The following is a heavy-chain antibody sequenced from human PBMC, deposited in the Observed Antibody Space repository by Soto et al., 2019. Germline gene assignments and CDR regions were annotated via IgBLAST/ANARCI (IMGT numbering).Heavy chain of an antibody. Sequence: SVKVSCKASGGTFSSYAISWVRQAPGQGLEWMGGIIPIFGTANYAQKFQGRVTITAGESTSTAYMELSSLRSEGTAVYYCARGSYSSGWYGGLYYYYGMDVWGQGTTVTVSS. V-gene: IGHV1-69*13. J-gene: IGHJ6*02. CDR1: GGTFSSYA. CDR2: IIPIFGTA. D-gene: IGHD6-19*01. CDR3: ARGSYSSGWYGGLYYYYGMDV.